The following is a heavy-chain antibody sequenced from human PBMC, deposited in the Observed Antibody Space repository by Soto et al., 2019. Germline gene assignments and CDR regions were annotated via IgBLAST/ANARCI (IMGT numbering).Heavy chain of an antibody. Sequence: EVQLVQSGGGVVQPGGSLKLSCAASGFTFSASGIHWVRKASGKGLEWVGRIRSEANTYATAYAASVIGRFTISRDDSESTAYLQINSLKAEDTAMYFCITFIDITMVPEADWGQGTLVTVSS. CDR3: ITFIDITMVPEAD. CDR1: GFTFSASG. J-gene: IGHJ4*02. D-gene: IGHD3-10*01. CDR2: IRSEANTYAT. V-gene: IGHV3-73*01.